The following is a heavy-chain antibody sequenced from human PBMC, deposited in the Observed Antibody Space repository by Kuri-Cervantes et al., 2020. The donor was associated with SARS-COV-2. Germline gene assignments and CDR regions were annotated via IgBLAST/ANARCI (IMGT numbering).Heavy chain of an antibody. CDR2: VTYSGDKA. CDR3: AKSWSGSYYGAFDI. D-gene: IGHD1-26*01. CDR1: GFNFYTYA. Sequence: GESLKISCAASGFNFYTYAMRWVRQAPGKGLPWVSTVTYSGDKAIHVSSDNCKNTLLLQMNSLRAEDTAVYYCAKSWSGSYYGAFDIWGQGTMVTVSS. V-gene: IGHV3-23*01. J-gene: IGHJ3*02.